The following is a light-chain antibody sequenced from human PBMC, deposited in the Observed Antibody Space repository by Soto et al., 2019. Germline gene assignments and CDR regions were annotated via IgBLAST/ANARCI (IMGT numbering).Light chain of an antibody. CDR2: DVS. V-gene: IGLV2-14*01. CDR1: GSEVGGYKY. CDR3: SSYASSSPFV. Sequence: QSVLTQPASVSGSPGQSITISCTGTGSEVGGYKYVSWYQQLPGKAHKLMIYDVSYRPSGVSDRFSGSKSGNTASLIISGFQAEDEADYYCSSYASSSPFVFGTGTKVTVL. J-gene: IGLJ1*01.